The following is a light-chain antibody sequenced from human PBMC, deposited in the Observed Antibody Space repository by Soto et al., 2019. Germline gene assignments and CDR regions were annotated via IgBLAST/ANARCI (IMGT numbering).Light chain of an antibody. CDR2: VAS. V-gene: IGKV3-20*01. J-gene: IGKJ3*01. CDR1: QSINNRY. Sequence: EIVLTQSPGTLSLSPGERATLSCRASQSINNRYLAWYQQKPGQAPRLLIYVASSRATGIPDRFIGSGSGTDFTLTISRLEPGDFAVYYCQQCGSSPGFTFGPGTKVDIK. CDR3: QQCGSSPGFT.